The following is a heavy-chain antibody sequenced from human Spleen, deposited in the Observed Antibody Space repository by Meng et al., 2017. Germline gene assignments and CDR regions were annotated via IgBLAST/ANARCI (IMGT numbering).Heavy chain of an antibody. CDR2: IKPDGSNR. V-gene: IGHV3-74*02. D-gene: IGHD3-16*01. CDR1: GFNFRCIW. Sequence: EVRLVVCGGVLGRLAGTLRHCCSASGFNFRCIWLDGVRQGPGQGAVVVSRIKPDGSNRAYADPVKGGFANDRYNANTTVHLQMHRRSGEVTAVYYVTNACLNHWGQGALVTVSS. J-gene: IGHJ4*02. CDR3: TNACLNH.